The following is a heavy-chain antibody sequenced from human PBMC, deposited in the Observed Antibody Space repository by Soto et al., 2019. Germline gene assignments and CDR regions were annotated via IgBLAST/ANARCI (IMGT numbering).Heavy chain of an antibody. CDR1: GGSISSGGYY. CDR3: ARVPNNWFDP. V-gene: IGHV4-61*08. J-gene: IGHJ5*02. CDR2: IYYSGST. Sequence: PSETLSLTCTVSGGSISSGGYYWSWIRQPPGKGLEWIGYIYYSGSTNYNPSLKSRVTISVDTSKNQFSLKLSSVTAADTAVYYCARVPNNWFDPWGQGTLVTVSS.